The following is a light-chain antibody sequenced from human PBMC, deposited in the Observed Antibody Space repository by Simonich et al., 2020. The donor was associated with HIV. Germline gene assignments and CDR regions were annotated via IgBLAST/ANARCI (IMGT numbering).Light chain of an antibody. V-gene: IGLV1-40*01. J-gene: IGLJ2*01. Sequence: QSVLTQPPSVSGAPGQRVTISCTGSNSNIGAGYDVHWYQQLPGTAPKLLIYGNTNRPSGVPDRFTGSQSGTSASLAITGLQAEDEADYYCQSYDSSLSGSVVFGGGTKLTV. CDR1: NSNIGAGYD. CDR3: QSYDSSLSGSVV. CDR2: GNT.